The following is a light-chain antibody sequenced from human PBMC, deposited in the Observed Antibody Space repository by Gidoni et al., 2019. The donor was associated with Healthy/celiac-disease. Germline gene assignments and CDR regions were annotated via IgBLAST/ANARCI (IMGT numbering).Light chain of an antibody. CDR3: SSYTSSSTLVV. Sequence: QSALTQPASVSGSPGQSITISCTGTSSDDGDFNYVSWYQQHPGKAPKLIIYDVSNRPSGVSNRFSGSRSGNTASLTISGLQAEDEAEYYGSSYTSSSTLVVFGGGTKLTVL. CDR2: DVS. V-gene: IGLV2-14*01. CDR1: SSDDGDFNY. J-gene: IGLJ2*01.